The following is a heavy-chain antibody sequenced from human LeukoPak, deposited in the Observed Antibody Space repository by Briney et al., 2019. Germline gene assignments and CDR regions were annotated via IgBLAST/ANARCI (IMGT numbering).Heavy chain of an antibody. CDR1: GFTFSSYG. D-gene: IGHD6-19*01. Sequence: GGSLRLSCAASGFTFSSYGMHWVRQAPGKGLEWVAVISYDGSNKYYADSVKGRFTITRDNSKNTLYLQMNSLRAEDTAVYHCAKGVYGNGWPDWGQGTLVTVST. V-gene: IGHV3-30*18. CDR2: ISYDGSNK. J-gene: IGHJ4*02. CDR3: AKGVYGNGWPD.